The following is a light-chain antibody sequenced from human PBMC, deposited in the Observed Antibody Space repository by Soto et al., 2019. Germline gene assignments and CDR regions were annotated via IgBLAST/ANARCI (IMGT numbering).Light chain of an antibody. CDR3: QQYNSFPT. CDR2: KAA. Sequence: DIQMTQSPSTLSASVGDRVTITCRASQSISSWLAWYQQKPGKAPKLLIYKAASFESGVPSRFSGSGSGTEFTLTISSLQPDDFATYYCQQYNSFPTFGQGTQVEIK. J-gene: IGKJ1*01. CDR1: QSISSW. V-gene: IGKV1-5*03.